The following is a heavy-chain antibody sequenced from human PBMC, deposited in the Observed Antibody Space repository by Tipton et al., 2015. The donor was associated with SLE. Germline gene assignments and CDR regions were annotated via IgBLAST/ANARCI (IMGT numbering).Heavy chain of an antibody. Sequence: SLRLSCAVSGFTFSNNWMAWVRQAPGKGLEWVAHIREDGSENFYVDSVRGRFAISRDNAQNSLYLHMNSLRAEDTAVYYCARDSGYYDSSEYYDSDHWGQGTLVTVSS. CDR3: ARDSGYYDSSEYYDSDH. V-gene: IGHV3-7*01. J-gene: IGHJ4*02. CDR2: IREDGSEN. CDR1: GFTFSNNW. D-gene: IGHD3-22*01.